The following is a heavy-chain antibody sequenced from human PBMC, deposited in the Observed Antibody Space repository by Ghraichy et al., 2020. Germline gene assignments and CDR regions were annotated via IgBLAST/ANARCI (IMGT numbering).Heavy chain of an antibody. CDR1: GGSLSSSTSY. J-gene: IGHJ4*02. D-gene: IGHD5-24*01. Sequence: SETLSLTCNVSGGSLSSSTSYWGWIRQPPGKGLDGIVSLYYSGSTYYTPSLESRVTFSVDTSKRQFSLKLLSVTAADTAVYYCARQRPQVMARYFFDYWGRGTLVTVSS. V-gene: IGHV4-39*01. CDR2: LYYSGST. CDR3: ARQRPQVMARYFFDY.